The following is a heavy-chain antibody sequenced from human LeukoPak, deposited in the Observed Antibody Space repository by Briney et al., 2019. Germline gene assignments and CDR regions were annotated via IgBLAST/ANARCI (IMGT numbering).Heavy chain of an antibody. CDR1: GFTFSSYG. CDR3: AKGHRYDFWSGYLTPNWFDP. V-gene: IGHV3-30*18. D-gene: IGHD3-3*01. J-gene: IGHJ5*02. Sequence: PGGSLRLSCAASGFTFSSYGMHWVRQAPGKGLERVAVISYDGSNKYYADSVKGRFTISRDNSKNTLYLQMNSLRAEDTAVYYCAKGHRYDFWSGYLTPNWFDPWGQGTLVTVSS. CDR2: ISYDGSNK.